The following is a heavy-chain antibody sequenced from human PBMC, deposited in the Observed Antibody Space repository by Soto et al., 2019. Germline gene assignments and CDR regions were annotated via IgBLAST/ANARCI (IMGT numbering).Heavy chain of an antibody. J-gene: IGHJ5*01. CDR1: GFTFSMFA. V-gene: IGHV3-23*01. D-gene: IGHD3-3*01. CDR3: AKERNFWSGTAGFDS. CDR2: ISGSGGST. Sequence: QTGGSLRLSCVGSGFTFSMFAMSWVRQAPGKGLEWISSISGSGGSTYYADSVKGRFTVSRDNSKTTVFLQMNSLRTEDTAVYFCAKERNFWSGTAGFDSWGQGSPVTVSS.